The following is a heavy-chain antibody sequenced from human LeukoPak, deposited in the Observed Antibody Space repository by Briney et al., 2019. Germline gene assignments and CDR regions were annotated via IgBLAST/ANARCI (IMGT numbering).Heavy chain of an antibody. CDR1: GFTFSSYG. CDR3: AKGRFVGSGYYYY. V-gene: IGHV3-30*18. J-gene: IGHJ4*02. D-gene: IGHD3-22*01. Sequence: PGGSLRLSCAASGFTFSSYGMHWVRQAPGKGLEWVAVISYDGSNKYYADSVKGRFTISRDNSKNTLYLQMNSLRAEDTAVYYCAKGRFVGSGYYYYWGQGTLVTVSS. CDR2: ISYDGSNK.